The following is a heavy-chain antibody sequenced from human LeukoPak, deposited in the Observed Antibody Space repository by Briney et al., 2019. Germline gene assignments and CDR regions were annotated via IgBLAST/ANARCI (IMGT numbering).Heavy chain of an antibody. CDR1: GFTFSSYG. V-gene: IGHV3-23*01. CDR3: AKVPYSSSWYEYFQH. D-gene: IGHD6-13*01. Sequence: GGSLRLSCAASGFTFSSYGMHWVRQAPGKGLEWVSAISGSGGSTYYADSVKGRFTISRDNSKNTPYLQMNSLRAEDTAVYYCAKVPYSSSWYEYFQHWGQGTLVTVSS. J-gene: IGHJ1*01. CDR2: ISGSGGST.